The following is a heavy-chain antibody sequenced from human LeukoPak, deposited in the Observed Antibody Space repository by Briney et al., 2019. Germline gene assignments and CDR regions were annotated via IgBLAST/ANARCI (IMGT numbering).Heavy chain of an antibody. Sequence: GSLRLSCAASGFTFSTYSMNWVRQAPGKGLEWVSSISSDPNFIYYADSVKGRFTISSDNAKNSVNLQMNSLRADDTAVYYCAKAQYQTWNFDLWGRGTLVTVFS. CDR1: GFTFSTYS. D-gene: IGHD2/OR15-2a*01. J-gene: IGHJ2*01. V-gene: IGHV3-21*01. CDR3: AKAQYQTWNFDL. CDR2: ISSDPNFI.